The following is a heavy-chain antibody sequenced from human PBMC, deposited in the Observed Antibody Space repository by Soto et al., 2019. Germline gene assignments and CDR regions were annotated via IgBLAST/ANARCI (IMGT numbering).Heavy chain of an antibody. CDR2: ISYDGSNK. J-gene: IGHJ6*02. D-gene: IGHD6-13*01. CDR3: ATLGSAAVYYYGMDV. V-gene: IGHV3-30-3*01. Sequence: QVPLVESGGGVVQPGRSLRLSCAASGFTFSSYAMHWVRQAPGKGLEWVAVISYDGSNKYYADSVKGRFTISRDNSKNTLYLQMNSLRAEDTAVYYCATLGSAAVYYYGMDVWGQGTTVTVSS. CDR1: GFTFSSYA.